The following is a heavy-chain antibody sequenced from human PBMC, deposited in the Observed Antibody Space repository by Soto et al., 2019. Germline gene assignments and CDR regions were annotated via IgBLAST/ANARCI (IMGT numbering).Heavy chain of an antibody. Sequence: ASVKVSCKASGYTFTGYYMQWVRQAPGQGLEWMGWINPNSGGTNYAQKFQGRVTMTRDTSISTAYMELSRLRSDDTAVYYCARVQRYSSSPQTYYYGMDVWGQGTTVTVYS. CDR2: INPNSGGT. CDR3: ARVQRYSSSPQTYYYGMDV. V-gene: IGHV1-2*02. CDR1: GYTFTGYY. D-gene: IGHD6-6*01. J-gene: IGHJ6*02.